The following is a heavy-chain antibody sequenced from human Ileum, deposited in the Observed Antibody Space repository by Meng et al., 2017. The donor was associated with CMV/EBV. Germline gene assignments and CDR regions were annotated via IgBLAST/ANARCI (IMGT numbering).Heavy chain of an antibody. D-gene: IGHD3-3*01. V-gene: IGHV3-21*01. J-gene: IGHJ4*02. CDR1: GFTFSSHS. Sequence: GGSLRLSCAASGFTFSSHSLHWVRQAPGQGLEWVSSINSRSNQIYYADSVEGRFTISRDNAKNSLYLQMNSLRAEDTAVYYCARSRGGLSVTIFGVALDYWGQGTLVTVSS. CDR3: ARSRGGLSVTIFGVALDY. CDR2: INSRSNQI.